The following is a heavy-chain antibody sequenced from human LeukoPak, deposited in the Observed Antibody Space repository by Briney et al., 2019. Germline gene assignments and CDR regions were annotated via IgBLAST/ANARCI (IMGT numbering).Heavy chain of an antibody. V-gene: IGHV3-30-3*01. CDR1: GFAVKSSY. D-gene: IGHD2-15*01. Sequence: PGGSLRLSCAASGFAVKSSYMNWVRQAPGKGLEWVAVISYDGSNKYYADSVKGRFTISRDNSKNTLYLQMNSLRAEDTAVYYCARGLGPQLLLFDYWGQGTLVTVSS. CDR3: ARGLGPQLLLFDY. J-gene: IGHJ4*02. CDR2: ISYDGSNK.